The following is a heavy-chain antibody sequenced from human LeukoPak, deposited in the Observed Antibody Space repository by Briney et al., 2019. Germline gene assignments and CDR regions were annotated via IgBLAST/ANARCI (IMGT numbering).Heavy chain of an antibody. V-gene: IGHV3-30*04. J-gene: IGHJ6*02. CDR3: ARTLSSSSWYPYHYHGMDV. D-gene: IGHD6-13*01. Sequence: PGGYLRLSCAASGFTFSSYAMHWVRQAPGKGLEWVAVISYDGSNKYYADSVKGRFTISRDNSKNTLYLQMNSLRAEDTAVYYCARTLSSSSWYPYHYHGMDVWGQGTTVTVSS. CDR2: ISYDGSNK. CDR1: GFTFSSYA.